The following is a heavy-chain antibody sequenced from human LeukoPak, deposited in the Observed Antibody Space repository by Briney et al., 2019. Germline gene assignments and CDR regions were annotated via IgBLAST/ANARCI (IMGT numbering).Heavy chain of an antibody. V-gene: IGHV1-46*01. CDR2: INPSGGST. D-gene: IGHD3-10*01. Sequence: APVKVSCKASGSTFTRFHIHWVRQAPRQRLKYMGIINPSGGSTSHAPKFQGRFTMTRDTSTSTVYMELSSLRSEDTAVYYCARDPGSSFPQNWFDPWGQGTLVTVSS. CDR3: ARDPGSSFPQNWFDP. CDR1: GSTFTRFH. J-gene: IGHJ5*02.